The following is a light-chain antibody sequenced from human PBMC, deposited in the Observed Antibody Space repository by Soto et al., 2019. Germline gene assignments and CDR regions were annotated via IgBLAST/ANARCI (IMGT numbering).Light chain of an antibody. CDR2: GAS. CDR3: LQLYNFSWT. J-gene: IGKJ1*01. V-gene: IGKV3-20*01. Sequence: EIVLTQSPGTLSLSPGERATLSCRASQSVSSSYLAWYQQKPGQPPRLLIYGASSRATGIPDRFSGSGSGTDFTLTISRLQPEDFATYYCLQLYNFSWTFGQGTKVDIK. CDR1: QSVSSSY.